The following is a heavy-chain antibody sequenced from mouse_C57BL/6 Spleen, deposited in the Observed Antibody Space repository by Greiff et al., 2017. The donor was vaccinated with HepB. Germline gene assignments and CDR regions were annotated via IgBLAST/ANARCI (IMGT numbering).Heavy chain of an antibody. V-gene: IGHV1-55*01. D-gene: IGHD2-4*01. Sequence: VQLQQPGAELVKPGASVKMSCKASGYTFTSYWITWVKQRPGQGLEWIGVIYPGSGSTNYNEKFKSKATLTVDTSSSTAYMQLSSLTSEDSAVYYCARGGDYDGHYFDYWGQGTTLTVSS. CDR3: ARGGDYDGHYFDY. CDR1: GYTFTSYW. CDR2: IYPGSGST. J-gene: IGHJ2*01.